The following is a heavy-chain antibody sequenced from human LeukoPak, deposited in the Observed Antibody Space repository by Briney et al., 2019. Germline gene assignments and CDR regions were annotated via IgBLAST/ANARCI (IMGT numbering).Heavy chain of an antibody. CDR1: GFTFSSYA. CDR2: ISYDGSNK. Sequence: GGSLRLSCAASGFTFSSYAMHWVRQAPGKGLEWVAVISYDGSNKYYADSVKGRFTISRDNSKNTLHLQMNSLRAEDTAVYYCARVPDSTVTTSYFDYWGQGTLVTVSS. J-gene: IGHJ4*02. V-gene: IGHV3-30*11. D-gene: IGHD4-11*01. CDR3: ARVPDSTVTTSYFDY.